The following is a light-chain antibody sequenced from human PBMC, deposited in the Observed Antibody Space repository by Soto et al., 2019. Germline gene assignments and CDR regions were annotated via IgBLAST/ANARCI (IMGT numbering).Light chain of an antibody. CDR1: SSDVGGYNY. CDR2: DVS. CDR3: SSYSSSRLDVV. V-gene: IGLV2-14*03. J-gene: IGLJ2*01. Sequence: QSALTQPASVSGSPGQSITISCTGSSSDVGGYNYVSWYQQHPGKAPKLMIYDVSNRPSGVSNRFSGSKSGNTASLTISGLQAEDAADYYCSSYSSSRLDVVFGGGTKLTVL.